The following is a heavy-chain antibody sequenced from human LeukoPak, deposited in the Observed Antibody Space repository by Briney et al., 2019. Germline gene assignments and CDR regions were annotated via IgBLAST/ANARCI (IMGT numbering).Heavy chain of an antibody. V-gene: IGHV3-23*01. CDR3: AKLGSYYYDASGCPRN. D-gene: IGHD3-22*01. CDR1: GFTFSSYA. J-gene: IGHJ4*02. CDR2: IIGSGNST. Sequence: GGSLILSCAASGFTFSSYAMSWVRQAPGKGLEWVSTIIGSGNSTYYADSVKGRFAISRDNSKNTLFLQMNSLRAEDTAVYYCAKLGSYYYDASGCPRNWGQGTLVTVSS.